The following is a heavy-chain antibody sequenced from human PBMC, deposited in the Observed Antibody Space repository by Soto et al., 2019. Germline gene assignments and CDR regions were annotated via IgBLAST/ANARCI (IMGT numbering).Heavy chain of an antibody. J-gene: IGHJ3*02. CDR3: ARVGGARFLEWSDPEGAFDI. CDR2: ISSSGSTI. V-gene: IGHV3-11*01. CDR1: GFTFSDYY. Sequence: QVQLVESGGGLVKPGGSLRLSCAASGFTFSDYYMSWIRQAPGKGLEWVSYISSSGSTIYYADSVKGRFTISRDNAKNSLYLQMNSLRAEDTAVYYCARVGGARFLEWSDPEGAFDIWGQGTMVTVSS. D-gene: IGHD3-3*01.